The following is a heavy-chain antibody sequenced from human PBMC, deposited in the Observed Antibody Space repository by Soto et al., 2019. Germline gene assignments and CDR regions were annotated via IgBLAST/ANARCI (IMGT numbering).Heavy chain of an antibody. V-gene: IGHV1-3*01. CDR3: ARDCSRDDYADHYFDP. CDR1: GYTFTSYA. CDR2: INAGNGNT. Sequence: GSSVKVSCKASGYTFTSYAMHWVRQAPGQRLEWMGWINAGNGNTKYSQKFQGRVTITRDTSASTAYMELSSLRSEDTAVYYCARDCSRDDYADHYFDPWGRRTLVTVS. J-gene: IGHJ2*01. D-gene: IGHD4-17*01.